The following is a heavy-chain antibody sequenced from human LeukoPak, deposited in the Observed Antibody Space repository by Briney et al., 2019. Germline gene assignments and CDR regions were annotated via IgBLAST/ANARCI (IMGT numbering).Heavy chain of an antibody. CDR2: IYYSGST. CDR3: ARDGLSPVVPNCSSTSCYDYYYGMDV. Sequence: SQILSLTCTVSGGSISSGDYYWSWIRQPPGTGLEWIGYIYYSGSTYYNPSLKSRVTISVDTSKNQFSLKLSSVTAADTAVYYCARDGLSPVVPNCSSTSCYDYYYGMDVWGQGTTVTVSS. J-gene: IGHJ6*02. CDR1: GGSISSGDYY. D-gene: IGHD2-2*01. V-gene: IGHV4-30-4*01.